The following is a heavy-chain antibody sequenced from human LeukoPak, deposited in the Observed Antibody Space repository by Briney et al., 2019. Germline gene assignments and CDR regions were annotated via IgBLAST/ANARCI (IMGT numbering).Heavy chain of an antibody. J-gene: IGHJ3*02. CDR3: ARGTDTAMLMDI. CDR1: GYIFTNYW. V-gene: IGHV5-51*01. D-gene: IGHD5-18*01. CDR2: VYPDDSDT. Sequence: GESLKISCKTSGYIFTNYWIGWVRQMPGKGLEWMGIVYPDDSDTRYSPSFQGQVTFSADKSISTAYLQWSSLKASDTAMYYCARGTDTAMLMDIWGQGTMLTVSS.